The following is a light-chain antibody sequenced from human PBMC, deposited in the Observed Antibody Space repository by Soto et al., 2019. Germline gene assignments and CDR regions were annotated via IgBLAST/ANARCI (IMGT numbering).Light chain of an antibody. J-gene: IGLJ3*02. V-gene: IGLV2-14*01. Sequence: QSVLTQPASVSGSPGQSITISCTGTSGDVGGYNYVSWYQLDPGKAPKLIIYEVNNRPSGVSNRFSGSKSGNTASLTISGLQAVDEADYYCTSYTSSGPWVFGGGTKLTVL. CDR2: EVN. CDR1: SGDVGGYNY. CDR3: TSYTSSGPWV.